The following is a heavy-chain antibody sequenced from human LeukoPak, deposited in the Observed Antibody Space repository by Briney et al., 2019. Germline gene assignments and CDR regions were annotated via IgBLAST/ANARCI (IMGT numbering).Heavy chain of an antibody. CDR2: TSGSGGST. V-gene: IGHV3-23*01. D-gene: IGHD1-26*01. CDR3: AKDQGGSYGNWFDP. J-gene: IGHJ5*02. CDR1: GFTFSSYA. Sequence: GGSLRLSCAASGFTFSSYAMSWVRQAPGKGLEWVSATSGSGGSTYYADSVKGRFTISRDNSKNTLYLQMNSLRAEDTAVYYCAKDQGGSYGNWFDPWGQGTLVTVSS.